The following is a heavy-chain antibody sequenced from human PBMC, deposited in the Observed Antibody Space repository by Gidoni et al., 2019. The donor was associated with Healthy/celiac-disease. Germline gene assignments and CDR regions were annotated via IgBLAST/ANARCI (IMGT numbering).Heavy chain of an antibody. CDR2: IYYSGST. V-gene: IGHV4-59*01. CDR3: ARFRDTAMGYTPGDYYYGMDV. J-gene: IGHJ6*02. CDR1: GGSISSYY. D-gene: IGHD5-18*01. Sequence: QVQLQESGPGLVKPSETLSLTCTVSGGSISSYYWSWIRQPPGQGLEWIGYIYYSGSTNYNPSLKSRVTISVDTSKNQFSLKLSSVTAADTAVYYCARFRDTAMGYTPGDYYYGMDVWGQGTTVTVSS.